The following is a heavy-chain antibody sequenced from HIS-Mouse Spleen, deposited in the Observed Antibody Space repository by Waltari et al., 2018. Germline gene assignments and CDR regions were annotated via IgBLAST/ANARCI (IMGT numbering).Heavy chain of an antibody. V-gene: IGHV3-53*01. CDR2: IYSGGST. CDR1: GFPVGSTY. D-gene: IGHD6-6*01. CDR3: ARDTVIAARSYGMDV. J-gene: IGHJ6*02. Sequence: EVQLVESGGGLIQPGGSLRLSLAASGFPVGSTYMLWVPQAPGKGLEWVSVIYSGGSTYYADSVKGRFTISRDNSKNTLYLQMNSLRAEDTAVYYCARDTVIAARSYGMDVWGQGTTVTVSS.